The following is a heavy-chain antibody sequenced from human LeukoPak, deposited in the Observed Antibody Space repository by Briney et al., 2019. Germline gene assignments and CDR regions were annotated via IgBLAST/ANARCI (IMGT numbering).Heavy chain of an antibody. D-gene: IGHD6-13*01. Sequence: GGSLRLSCAASGFTFSIYCMHWVRQAPGKGPMWVSRICPDGPVTNYADSVKARFSISRDHARNTVYLQMNSLRAEDTAVYYCAKDSGYSSSWFDYWGQGTLVTVSS. CDR3: AKDSGYSSSWFDY. CDR1: GFTFSIYC. J-gene: IGHJ4*02. V-gene: IGHV3-74*01. CDR2: ICPDGPVT.